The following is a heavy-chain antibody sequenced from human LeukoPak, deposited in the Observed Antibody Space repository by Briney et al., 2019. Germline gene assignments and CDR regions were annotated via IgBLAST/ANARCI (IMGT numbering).Heavy chain of an antibody. CDR1: GDSISSKSHY. D-gene: IGHD1-1*01. Sequence: WETLSLTCTVSGDSISSKSHYWGWIRQPPGKGLEWIGSIYYSGSTWYNPSLESRVSISVDTSKNQFSLWLNSVTAADTAVYYCARAGDWNDLPFWGQGTLVTVSS. V-gene: IGHV4-39*07. CDR3: ARAGDWNDLPF. J-gene: IGHJ4*02. CDR2: IYYSGST.